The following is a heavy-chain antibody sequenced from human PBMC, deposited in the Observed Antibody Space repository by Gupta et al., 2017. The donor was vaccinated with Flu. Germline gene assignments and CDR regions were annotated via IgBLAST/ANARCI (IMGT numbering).Heavy chain of an antibody. Sequence: QVQLVESGGGLVKPGGSLRLSCAASGFPFSDYYLSWIRQAPGKGLEWVSYISSSGSTIYYADSVKGRFTISRDNAKISLYLQMNSLRAEDTAVYYCARPTSQWLLWYYFDYWGQGTLVTVSS. V-gene: IGHV3-11*01. CDR2: ISSSGSTI. CDR1: GFPFSDYY. CDR3: ARPTSQWLLWYYFDY. J-gene: IGHJ4*02. D-gene: IGHD2-2*01.